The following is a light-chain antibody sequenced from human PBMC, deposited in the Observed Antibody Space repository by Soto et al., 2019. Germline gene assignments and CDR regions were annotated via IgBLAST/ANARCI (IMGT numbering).Light chain of an antibody. CDR2: AAS. Sequence: DIQMTQSPSSLSASVGDRVTITCRASQGISTYLDWYQQKPGQAPKLLIYAASSLQSGVPSRFSGSGSETDFTLTISSLQSEDFAIYSCQQSYTTTWTFGQGTKVDIK. CDR3: QQSYTTTWT. J-gene: IGKJ1*01. V-gene: IGKV1-39*01. CDR1: QGISTY.